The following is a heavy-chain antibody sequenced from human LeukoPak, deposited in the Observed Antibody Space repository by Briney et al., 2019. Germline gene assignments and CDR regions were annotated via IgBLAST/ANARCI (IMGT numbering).Heavy chain of an antibody. V-gene: IGHV3-33*01. Sequence: PGRSLRLSCAASGFTFSSYGMHWVRQAPGKGLEWVAVIWYDGSNKYYADSVKGRFTISRDNSKNTLYLQMNSLRAEDTAVYYCAREEYYDFWSGYYAYYYYGMDVWGQGTTVTVSS. CDR3: AREEYYDFWSGYYAYYYYGMDV. CDR2: IWYDGSNK. D-gene: IGHD3-3*01. J-gene: IGHJ6*02. CDR1: GFTFSSYG.